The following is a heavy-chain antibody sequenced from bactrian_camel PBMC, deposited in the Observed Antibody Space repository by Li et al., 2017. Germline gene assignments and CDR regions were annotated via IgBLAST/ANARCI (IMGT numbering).Heavy chain of an antibody. CDR3: AVRWTPTRAEIPGVCPPNPVN. V-gene: IGHV3S53*01. Sequence: VQLVESGGGSVQAGGSLRLSCAASGYTFSANCGGWFRKAPGKERERVAHMDSDGMTIYADSVKGRFTISVDHAKSTLYLQMTSLKPDDTARYYCAVRWTPTRAEIPGVCPPNPVNWGQGTQVTVS. CDR1: GYTFSANC. CDR2: MDSDGMT. J-gene: IGHJ4*01. D-gene: IGHD8*01.